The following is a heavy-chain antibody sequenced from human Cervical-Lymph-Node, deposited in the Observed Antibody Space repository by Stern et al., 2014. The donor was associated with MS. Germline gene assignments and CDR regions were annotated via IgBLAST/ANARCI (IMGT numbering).Heavy chain of an antibody. V-gene: IGHV4-31*03. D-gene: IGHD5-12*01. CDR1: GASVSSSGYY. CDR2: IYYTGSS. Sequence: QLQLQESGPGLVKPSQTVSLTCTVSGASVSSSGYYWSWIRQHPGKGLEGIAVIYYTGSSYYPPSLKSRVTRSLYTSKNRFSLRLGSVAAADTAVYFCARGATINDFDFWGQGTLVTVSS. CDR3: ARGATINDFDF. J-gene: IGHJ4*02.